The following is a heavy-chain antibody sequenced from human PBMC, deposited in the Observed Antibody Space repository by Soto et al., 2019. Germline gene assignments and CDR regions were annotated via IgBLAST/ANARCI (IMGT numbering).Heavy chain of an antibody. D-gene: IGHD1-1*01. J-gene: IGHJ6*03. CDR1: SGSISSSNW. Sequence: QVQLQESGPGLVKPSGTLSLTCAVSSGSISSSNWWSWVRQPPGKGLEWIGEIYHSGSTNYNPSLKSRVTISVDTSKNQFSLKLSSVTAADTAVYYCARASSDTSGLGYYYYYMDVWGKGTTVTVSS. CDR3: ARASSDTSGLGYYYYYMDV. V-gene: IGHV4-4*02. CDR2: IYHSGST.